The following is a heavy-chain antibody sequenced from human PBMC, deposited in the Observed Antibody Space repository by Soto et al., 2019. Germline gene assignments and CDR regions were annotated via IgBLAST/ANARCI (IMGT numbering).Heavy chain of an antibody. D-gene: IGHD2-2*01. CDR2: INHSGST. J-gene: IGHJ6*03. CDR3: AILGYCSSTSCNYMDV. Sequence: SETLSLTCAVYGGSFSGYYWSWIRQPPGKGLEWIGEINHSGSTNYNPSLKSRVTISVDTSKNQFSLKLSSVTAADTAVYYCAILGYCSSTSCNYMDVWGKGTTVTVSS. V-gene: IGHV4-34*01. CDR1: GGSFSGYY.